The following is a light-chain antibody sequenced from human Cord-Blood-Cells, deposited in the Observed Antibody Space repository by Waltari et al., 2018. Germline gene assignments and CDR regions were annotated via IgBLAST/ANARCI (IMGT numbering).Light chain of an antibody. Sequence: DIVMTQSPDSLAVSLGERATINCKSSQSVLYSSNNKNYLAWYQQKPGQPPKLLIYWASTRQAGVPNRFSGSESGTDFTLTISSLQAEDVAVYYCQQYYSTGWTCGQGTKVEIQ. CDR3: QQYYSTGWT. CDR1: QSVLYSSNNKNY. J-gene: IGKJ1*01. CDR2: WAS. V-gene: IGKV4-1*01.